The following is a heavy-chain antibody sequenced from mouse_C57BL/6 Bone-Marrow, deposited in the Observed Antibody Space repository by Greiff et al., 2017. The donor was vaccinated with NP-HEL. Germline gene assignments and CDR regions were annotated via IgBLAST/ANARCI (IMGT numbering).Heavy chain of an antibody. CDR2: IYPGSGST. V-gene: IGHV1-55*01. D-gene: IGHD2-5*01. CDR1: GYTFTSYW. J-gene: IGHJ2*01. Sequence: QVQLKQSGAELVKPGASVKMSCKASGYTFTSYWITWVKQRPGQGLEWIGDIYPGSGSTNYNEKFKSKATLTVDTSSSTAYMQLSSLTSEDSAVYYCARSPYYSNSYYFDYWGQGTTLTVSS. CDR3: ARSPYYSNSYYFDY.